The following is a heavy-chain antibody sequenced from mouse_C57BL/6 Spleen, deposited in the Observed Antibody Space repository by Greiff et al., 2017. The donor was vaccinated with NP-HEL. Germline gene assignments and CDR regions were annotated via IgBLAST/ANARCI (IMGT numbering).Heavy chain of an antibody. CDR1: GYAFSSSW. Sequence: VQLQQSGPELVKPGASVKISCKASGYAFSSSWMNWVKQRPGKGLEWIGRIYPGDGDTNYNGKFKGKATLTADKSSSTAYMQLSSLTSEDSAVYFCARGGYEGAMDYWGQGTSVTVSS. CDR3: ARGGYEGAMDY. D-gene: IGHD3-1*01. J-gene: IGHJ4*01. V-gene: IGHV1-82*01. CDR2: IYPGDGDT.